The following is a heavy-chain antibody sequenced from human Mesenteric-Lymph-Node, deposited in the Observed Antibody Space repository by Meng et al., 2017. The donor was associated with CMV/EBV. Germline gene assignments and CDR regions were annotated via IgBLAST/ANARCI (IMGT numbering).Heavy chain of an antibody. CDR1: GYLCNNYW. CDR3: ARMGSSWYAVY. J-gene: IGHJ4*02. V-gene: IGHV5-51*01. CDR2: IYPGDSDT. Sequence: SCKGAGYLCNNYWIGWVRQMPGKGLEWMGIIYPGDSDTKYSPSFRGQVTISADKSTTTASLQWSSLKASDTAMYYCARMGSSWYAVYWGQGTLVTVSS. D-gene: IGHD6-13*01.